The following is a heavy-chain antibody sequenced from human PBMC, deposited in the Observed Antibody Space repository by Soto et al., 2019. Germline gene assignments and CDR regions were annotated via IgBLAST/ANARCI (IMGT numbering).Heavy chain of an antibody. D-gene: IGHD3-22*01. J-gene: IGHJ1*01. Sequence: PGGSLRLSCAAPGFTFSNYAMTWVRRGPGKGLEWVSGISGSGDTTYYAASGKGRFPISRDNSKNPPSLQMNTVXAEDTAVYYCAKGVDSSGYRGIKWGHGTQVTVFS. CDR1: GFTFSNYA. CDR3: AKGVDSSGYRGIK. CDR2: ISGSGDTT. V-gene: IGHV3-23*01.